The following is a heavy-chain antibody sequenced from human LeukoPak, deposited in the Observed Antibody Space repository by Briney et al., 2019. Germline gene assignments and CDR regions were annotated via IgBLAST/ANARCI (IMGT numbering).Heavy chain of an antibody. Sequence: SETLSLTCSISGGSISSYYWSWIRQPPGKGLEWIGYIYYSGSTNYNPSLKSRVTISVDTSKNQFSLKLSSVTAADTAVYYCARTGTTLDIDYWGQGTQVTVSS. J-gene: IGHJ4*02. CDR3: ARTGTTLDIDY. D-gene: IGHD1-1*01. CDR2: IYYSGST. V-gene: IGHV4-59*01. CDR1: GGSISSYY.